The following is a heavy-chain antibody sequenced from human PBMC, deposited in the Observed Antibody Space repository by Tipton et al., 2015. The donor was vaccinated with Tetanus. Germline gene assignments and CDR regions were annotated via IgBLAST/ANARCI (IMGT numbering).Heavy chain of an antibody. V-gene: IGHV4-34*01. CDR1: GGSFSGYY. CDR2: INHSGST. Sequence: TLSLTCAVYGGSFSGYYWSWIRQPPGKGLEWIGEINHSGSTNYNPSLKSRVTISVDTSKNQFSLKLSSVTAADTAVYYCASSLWFGELSYYFDYWGQGTQITVSS. D-gene: IGHD3-10*01. CDR3: ASSLWFGELSYYFDY. J-gene: IGHJ4*02.